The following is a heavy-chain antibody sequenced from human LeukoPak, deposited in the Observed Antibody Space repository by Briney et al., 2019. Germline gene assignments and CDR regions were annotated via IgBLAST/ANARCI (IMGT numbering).Heavy chain of an antibody. J-gene: IGHJ4*02. CDR2: IYYSGST. V-gene: IGHV4-61*10. D-gene: IGHD2-2*01. CDR3: AAISLSFIDY. CDR1: GGSISSGSYY. Sequence: SETLSLTCTVSGGSISSGSYYWSWIRQPAGKGLEWIGYIYYSGSTNYNPSLKSRVTISVDTSKNQFSLKLSSVTAADTAVYYCAAISLSFIDYWGQGTLVTVSS.